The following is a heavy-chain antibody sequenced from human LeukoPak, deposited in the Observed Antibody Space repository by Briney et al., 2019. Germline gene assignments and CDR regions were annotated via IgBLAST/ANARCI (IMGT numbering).Heavy chain of an antibody. CDR3: ARVPRRRTTGEIFGRYLDY. D-gene: IGHD3-10*01. V-gene: IGHV4-34*01. Sequence: SETLSLTCAVYGGSFSGYFWTWISQSPGKGLEWIGEISAGGNSNENPSLKSRVTISVDRSKNQFSLILNSVTAADTALYYCARVPRRRTTGEIFGRYLDYWGLGTLVTVSS. CDR2: ISAGGNS. J-gene: IGHJ4*02. CDR1: GGSFSGYF.